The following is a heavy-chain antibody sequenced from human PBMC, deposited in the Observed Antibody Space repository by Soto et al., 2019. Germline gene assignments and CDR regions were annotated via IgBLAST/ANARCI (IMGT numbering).Heavy chain of an antibody. D-gene: IGHD6-6*01. V-gene: IGHV3-9*01. CDR1: GFTFDDYA. CDR3: AKDPLGSSGIFDY. J-gene: IGHJ4*02. CDR2: ISWNSGSI. Sequence: SLKISCAASGFTFDDYAMHWVRQAPGKGLEWVSGISWNSGSIGYADSVKGRFTISRDNAKNSLYLQMNSLRAEDTALYYCAKDPLGSSGIFDYWGQGTLVTVSS.